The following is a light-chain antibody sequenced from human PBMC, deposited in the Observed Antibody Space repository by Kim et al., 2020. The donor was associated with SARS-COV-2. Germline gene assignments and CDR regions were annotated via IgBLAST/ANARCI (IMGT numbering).Light chain of an antibody. J-gene: IGKJ2*01. CDR1: QSVSSTY. CDR2: GTS. CDR3: HQYENSPDT. Sequence: STGERATLSCTASQSVSSTYLARYQQKPGQAPTLLIQGTSIRATGIPDRFSGSGSGTDFTLTINRLEPEDFAVYYCHQYENSPDTFGQGTKLEI. V-gene: IGKV3-20*01.